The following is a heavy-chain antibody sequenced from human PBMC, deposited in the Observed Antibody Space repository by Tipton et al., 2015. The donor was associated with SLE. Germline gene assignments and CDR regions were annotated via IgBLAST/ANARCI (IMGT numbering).Heavy chain of an antibody. CDR2: IYYSGST. CDR1: GGSISSSSYY. CDR3: ARRSSGWYGY. D-gene: IGHD6-19*01. V-gene: IGHV4-39*01. Sequence: TLSLTCTVSGGSISSSSYYWGWIRQPPGKGLEWIGSIYYSGSTYYNPSLKSRVTISVDTSKNQFSLKLSSVTAADTAVYYCARRSSGWYGYWGQGTLVTVSS. J-gene: IGHJ4*02.